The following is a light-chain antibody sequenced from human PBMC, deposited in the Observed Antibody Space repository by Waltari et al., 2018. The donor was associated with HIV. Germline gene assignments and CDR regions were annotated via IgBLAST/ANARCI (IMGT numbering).Light chain of an antibody. CDR1: QSVVNNY. Sequence: NVLTQSPGTLSLSPGETVALSCRASQSVVNNYLAWYQQRPGQSPKLILYDASKRATGIPDRFSGSGSGTHFSLTINRLDPEDFAVYFCQQYGGSPPITFGQGTRLEIK. V-gene: IGKV3-20*01. CDR2: DAS. CDR3: QQYGGSPPIT. J-gene: IGKJ5*01.